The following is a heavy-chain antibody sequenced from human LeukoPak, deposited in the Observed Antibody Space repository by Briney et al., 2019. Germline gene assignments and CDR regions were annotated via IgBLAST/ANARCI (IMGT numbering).Heavy chain of an antibody. D-gene: IGHD2-15*01. CDR1: GFVVTNNY. CDR2: IYGGDNT. J-gene: IGHJ4*02. CDR3: ATLYGGQRADGY. Sequence: GESLRLSCAASGFVVTNNYMSWVRQAPGKGLEWVSAIYGGDNTHYADSVKGRFTISRDKFRNMLYLLMNSLRTEDSAVYYCATLYGGQRADGYWGQGTLVTVSS. V-gene: IGHV3-53*01.